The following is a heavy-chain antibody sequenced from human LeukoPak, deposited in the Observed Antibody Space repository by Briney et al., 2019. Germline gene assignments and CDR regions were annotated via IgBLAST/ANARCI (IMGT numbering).Heavy chain of an antibody. D-gene: IGHD1-26*01. CDR2: INWNGGST. CDR3: AKGGYYDLDAFDI. V-gene: IGHV3-20*04. J-gene: IGHJ3*02. CDR1: GFTFDDAV. Sequence: PGGSLRLSCAASGFTFDDAVMSCVRQAPGTGLEWFSSINWNGGSTGYADSVKCRFTISRDNAKNSLYLQMNSLRAEDTALYYCAKGGYYDLDAFDIWGQGTMVTVSS.